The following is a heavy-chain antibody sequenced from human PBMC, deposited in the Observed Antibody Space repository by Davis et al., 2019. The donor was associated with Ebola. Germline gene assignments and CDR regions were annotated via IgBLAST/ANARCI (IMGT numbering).Heavy chain of an antibody. CDR1: GGTFSSYA. D-gene: IGHD2-2*01. J-gene: IGHJ6*02. CDR2: IIPIFGTA. V-gene: IGHV1-69*06. Sequence: SVKVSCKASGGTFSSYAISWVRQAPGQGLEWMGGIIPIFGTANYAQKFQGRVTITADKSASTAYMELSSLRSEDTAVYYCARDKDIVVVPAAKDGKYYYYGMDVWGQGTTVTVSS. CDR3: ARDKDIVVVPAAKDGKYYYYGMDV.